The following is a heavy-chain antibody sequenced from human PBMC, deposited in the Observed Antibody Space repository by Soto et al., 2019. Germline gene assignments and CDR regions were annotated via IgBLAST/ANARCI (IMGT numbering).Heavy chain of an antibody. CDR2: IYPGDSDS. J-gene: IGHJ5*02. CDR1: GYSFSTSW. D-gene: IGHD2-8*01. CDR3: ARLSRRVAQESNYFDP. V-gene: IGHV5-51*01. Sequence: SQRLSWRVSGYSFSTSWMGWVRQLPGKGLEWMGIIYPGDSDSRYGPSFEGHVTFSVDKSISTAYLEWSSLKASDTAIYYCARLSRRVAQESNYFDPWGQGTLVTVSS.